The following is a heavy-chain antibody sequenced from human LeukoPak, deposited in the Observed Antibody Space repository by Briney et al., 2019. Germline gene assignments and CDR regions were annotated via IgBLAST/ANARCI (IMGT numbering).Heavy chain of an antibody. J-gene: IGHJ4*02. CDR2: ISYDGSNK. V-gene: IGHV3-30*18. D-gene: IGHD1-26*01. CDR3: AKQPNGGTYYGRFDY. CDR1: GFTFSSYG. Sequence: GGSLRLSCAASGFTFSSYGMHWVRQAPGKGLEWVAVISYDGSNKHYADSVKGRFTISRDNSKNTLYLQMNSLRAEDTAVYYCAKQPNGGTYYGRFDYGGQGPLVTVSS.